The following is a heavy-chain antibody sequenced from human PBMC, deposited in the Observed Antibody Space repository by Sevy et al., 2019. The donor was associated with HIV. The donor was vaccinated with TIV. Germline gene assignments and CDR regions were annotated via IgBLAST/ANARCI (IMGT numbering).Heavy chain of an antibody. D-gene: IGHD1-26*01. CDR2: ISGSSNYI. CDR3: ARGPPDGSYDYFDY. J-gene: IGHJ4*02. V-gene: IGHV3-21*06. CDR1: EFTFSSYN. Sequence: GGSLRLSCAASEFTFSSYNMNWVRQAPGKGLEWVSSISGSSNYIYYAESVKGRFRISRDNVKDTLYLQMNSRRADDTAVYDCARGPPDGSYDYFDYWGQGTLVTVSS.